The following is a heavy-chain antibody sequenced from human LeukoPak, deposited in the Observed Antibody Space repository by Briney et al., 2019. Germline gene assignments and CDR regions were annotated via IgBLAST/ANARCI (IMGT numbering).Heavy chain of an antibody. CDR2: ISGSGGST. CDR1: GFTFSSYA. CDR3: AKLGIRVGATLDY. J-gene: IGHJ4*02. D-gene: IGHD1-26*01. V-gene: IGHV3-23*01. Sequence: GGSLRLSCAASGFTFSSYAMSWVRQAPGKGLEWVSAISGSGGSTYYADSVKGRFTISRDNSKNTLYLQMNSLRAEDTAVYCCAKLGIRVGATLDYWGQGTLVTVSS.